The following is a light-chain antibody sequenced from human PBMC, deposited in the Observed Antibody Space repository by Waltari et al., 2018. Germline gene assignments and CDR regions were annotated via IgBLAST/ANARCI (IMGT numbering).Light chain of an antibody. CDR1: QGVRTY. CDR2: DVS. J-gene: IGKJ4*01. CDR3: QQRYSWPLT. Sequence: EIVLTQSPATLSLSPGERATISCWASQGVRTYLAWYQQKPGPAPRLFISDVSNRTTGIPARCSGGGAATVFTLTSSSLAHEDSAIYYCQQRYSWPLTFGGGTKVEIK. V-gene: IGKV3-11*01.